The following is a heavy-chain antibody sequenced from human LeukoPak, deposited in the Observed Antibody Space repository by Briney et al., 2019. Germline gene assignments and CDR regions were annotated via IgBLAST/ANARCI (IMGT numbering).Heavy chain of an antibody. CDR2: INPNSGGT. V-gene: IGHV1-2*02. J-gene: IGHJ4*02. CDR1: GYTFTGYY. Sequence: GASVTVSCKASGYTFTGYYMHWVRQAPGQGLEWMGWINPNSGGTNYAQKFQGRVTMTRDTSISTAYMELSRLRSDDTAVYYCVPFGELSPPFDYWGQGTLVTVSS. D-gene: IGHD3-10*01. CDR3: VPFGELSPPFDY.